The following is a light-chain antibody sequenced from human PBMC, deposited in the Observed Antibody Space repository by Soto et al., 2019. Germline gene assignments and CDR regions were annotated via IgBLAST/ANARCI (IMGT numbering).Light chain of an antibody. CDR2: YAS. CDR3: QQRNSWPPT. J-gene: IGKJ4*01. CDR1: QSVGND. V-gene: IGKV3-11*01. Sequence: EIVLTQSPATLSLSPGDRATLSCRASQSVGNDLVWYHQKRGQAPRVLIYYASNRATGIPARFSGSGSGTDFTLTISGLRPEDFAFYYCQQRNSWPPTFGGGTRVEIK.